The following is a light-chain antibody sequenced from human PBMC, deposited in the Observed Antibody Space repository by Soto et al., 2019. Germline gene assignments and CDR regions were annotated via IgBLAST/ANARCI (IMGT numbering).Light chain of an antibody. V-gene: IGLV2-14*01. J-gene: IGLJ3*02. CDR3: TSYTTSSTLV. CDR1: SNDIGTYMY. CDR2: EVS. Sequence: QSALTQPASVSGSPGQSITISCTGTSNDIGTYMYVSWYQQHPGQVPKLIIFEVSDRPSGVYHRFAGSKSGNTASLTISGIQAEDEADSDCTSYTTSSTLVCGGGTKVNVL.